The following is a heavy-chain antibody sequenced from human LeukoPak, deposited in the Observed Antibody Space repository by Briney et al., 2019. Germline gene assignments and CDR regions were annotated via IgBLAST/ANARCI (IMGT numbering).Heavy chain of an antibody. Sequence: GGSLRLSCTASGFTFSDYWMTWVRQAPGKGPEWVATIKQDGSQRYYVDSVRGRFTISRDNAKNSLFLQMNGLRAEDTAVYYCARRGGSSSRRSPIDYWGQGTLVTVSS. D-gene: IGHD6-6*01. CDR2: IKQDGSQR. CDR1: GFTFSDYW. J-gene: IGHJ4*02. V-gene: IGHV3-7*01. CDR3: ARRGGSSSRRSPIDY.